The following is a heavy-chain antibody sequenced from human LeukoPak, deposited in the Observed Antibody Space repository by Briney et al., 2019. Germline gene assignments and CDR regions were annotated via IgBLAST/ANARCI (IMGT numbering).Heavy chain of an antibody. J-gene: IGHJ4*02. CDR3: ARGPLRRFPGFTDY. CDR1: GGSISSSSYY. CDR2: IYYSGST. D-gene: IGHD3-3*01. V-gene: IGHV4-39*01. Sequence: PSETLSLTCTVSGGSISSSSYYRGWIRQPPGKGLEWIGSIYYSGSTYYNPSLKSRVTISVDTSKNQFSLKLSSVTAADTAVYYCARGPLRRFPGFTDYWGQGTLVTVST.